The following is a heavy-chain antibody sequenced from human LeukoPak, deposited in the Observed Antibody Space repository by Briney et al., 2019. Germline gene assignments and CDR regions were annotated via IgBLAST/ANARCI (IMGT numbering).Heavy chain of an antibody. V-gene: IGHV3-23*01. D-gene: IGHD2-15*01. Sequence: PGGSLRLSCAASGFTFSSYAMSWVRQAPGKGLEWVSDISGSGGSTYYADSVKGRFTISRANSKNTLYLQMNSLRAEDTAVYYCARDVVVVVAATTTYYYYYYMDVWGKGTTVTVSS. CDR2: ISGSGGST. CDR1: GFTFSSYA. CDR3: ARDVVVVVAATTTYYYYYYMDV. J-gene: IGHJ6*03.